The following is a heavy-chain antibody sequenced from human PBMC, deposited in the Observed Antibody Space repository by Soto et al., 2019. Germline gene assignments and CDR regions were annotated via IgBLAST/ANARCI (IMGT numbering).Heavy chain of an antibody. D-gene: IGHD5-12*01. Sequence: EVQLLESGGGLVQPGGSLRLSCAASGFTFSSCAMTWVRQAPGKGLEWVSATSGSGGSTYYADSVKGRFTISRDNSKNPLYLQMNRLRAEDPAVYYCAKDQVDVVATSKDAFDVWGQGTMVAVSS. V-gene: IGHV3-23*01. CDR3: AKDQVDVVATSKDAFDV. J-gene: IGHJ3*01. CDR1: GFTFSSCA. CDR2: TSGSGGST.